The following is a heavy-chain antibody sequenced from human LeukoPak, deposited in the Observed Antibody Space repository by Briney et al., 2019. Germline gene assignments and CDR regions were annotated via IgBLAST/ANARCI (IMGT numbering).Heavy chain of an antibody. CDR1: GFSFSTYA. D-gene: IGHD5-12*01. J-gene: IGHJ4*02. CDR3: ARELRYGGYDFGY. CDR2: IWYDGSYK. Sequence: GGSLRLSCAASGFSFSTYAMSWVRQAPGKGLEWVAVIWYDGSYKHYADSVKGRFTISRDNSKNTLYLQMSSLRAEDTAVYYCARELRYGGYDFGYWGQGILVTVSS. V-gene: IGHV3-33*08.